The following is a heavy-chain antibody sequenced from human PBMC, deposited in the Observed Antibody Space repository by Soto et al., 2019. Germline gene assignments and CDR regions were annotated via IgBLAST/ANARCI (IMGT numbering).Heavy chain of an antibody. CDR3: ASSGLAVAGAFDY. D-gene: IGHD6-19*01. Sequence: PGGSLRLSCAASGFTFSIYSMNWVRQATGKGLEWVSSISSSSSYIYYADSVKGRFTISRDKAKNSLYLQMNSLRAEDTAVYYCASSGLAVAGAFDYWGQGTLVTVSS. CDR1: GFTFSIYS. V-gene: IGHV3-21*01. J-gene: IGHJ4*02. CDR2: ISSSSSYI.